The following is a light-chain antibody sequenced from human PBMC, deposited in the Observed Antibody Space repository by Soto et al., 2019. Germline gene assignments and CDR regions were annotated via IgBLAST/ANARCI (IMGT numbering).Light chain of an antibody. V-gene: IGKV3-20*01. CDR1: QSVSSRY. J-gene: IGKJ3*01. Sequence: IGLTQSPGTLCMSPGERATLSCRASQSVSSRYVAWHQQKPGQAPRLLLSGATHRATGIPDRFSGSGSGTDFPLTISSLEPEDFAVYYCPQYSNSPFTFGPGPNVAIK. CDR2: GAT. CDR3: PQYSNSPFT.